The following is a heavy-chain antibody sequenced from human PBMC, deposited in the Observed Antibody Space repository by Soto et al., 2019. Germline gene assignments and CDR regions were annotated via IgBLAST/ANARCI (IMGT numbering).Heavy chain of an antibody. CDR2: IYYSGST. J-gene: IGHJ4*02. CDR1: GGSISSGGYY. CDR3: ARVSSVVTAIAYYFDY. D-gene: IGHD2-21*02. Sequence: QVQLQESGPGLVKPSQTLSLTCTVSGGSISSGGYYWSWIRQHPGKALEWLGYIYYSGSTYYNPFLKIRVTLSVDTSKNQFSLKLSSVTAADMAVYYCARVSSVVTAIAYYFDYWGQGTLVTVSS. V-gene: IGHV4-31*03.